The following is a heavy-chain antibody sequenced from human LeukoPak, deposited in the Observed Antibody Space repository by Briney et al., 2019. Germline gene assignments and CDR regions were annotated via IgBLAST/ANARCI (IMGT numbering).Heavy chain of an antibody. J-gene: IGHJ4*02. CDR2: ISGSGGST. CDR3: AKGGRWELVFDY. Sequence: GGSLRLSCAASGFTFSSYAMSWVRQAPGKGLEWVSAISGSGGSTYYADSVKGRFTISRGNSKNTLYLQMNSLRAEDTAVYYCAKGGRWELVFDYWGQGTLVTVSS. D-gene: IGHD1-26*01. CDR1: GFTFSSYA. V-gene: IGHV3-23*01.